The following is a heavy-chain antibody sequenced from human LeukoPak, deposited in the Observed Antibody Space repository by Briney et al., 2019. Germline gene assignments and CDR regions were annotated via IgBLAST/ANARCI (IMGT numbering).Heavy chain of an antibody. V-gene: IGHV3-33*01. Sequence: GGSLRLSCAASGFIFSRYGMHWVRQAPGKGLEWVAVTWYDGSNKYYADAVKGRFTISRDNSKNTLYLQMNSLRAEDTAVYFCARDHGDYSGKDYWGQGTLVTVSS. J-gene: IGHJ4*02. CDR1: GFIFSRYG. CDR3: ARDHGDYSGKDY. CDR2: TWYDGSNK. D-gene: IGHD4-17*01.